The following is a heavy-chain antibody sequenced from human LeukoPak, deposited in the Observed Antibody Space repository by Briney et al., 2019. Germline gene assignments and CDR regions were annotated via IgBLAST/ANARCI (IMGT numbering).Heavy chain of an antibody. CDR3: ARATGATYNFDY. CDR2: IKSDETST. V-gene: IGHV3-74*01. Sequence: GGSLRLSCAASGFTFSSYWMHWVRQAPGKGLEWVSRIKSDETSTTYADSVKGRFTISRDNAKNTLYLQMNSLRAEDAAVYYCARATGATYNFDYWGQGTPVTVSS. D-gene: IGHD1-1*01. CDR1: GFTFSSYW. J-gene: IGHJ4*02.